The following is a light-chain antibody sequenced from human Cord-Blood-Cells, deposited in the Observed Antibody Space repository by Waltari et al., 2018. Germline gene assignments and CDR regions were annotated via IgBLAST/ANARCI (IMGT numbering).Light chain of an antibody. Sequence: QSALTQPASVSGSPGQSITISCTGSSSDVGCYNLVSWYQQHPGKAPNLKIFEGSKRPSGVSYPFSCPKSGKHASLAIPGLQAEDEADYYCCSYAGSSTVVFGGGTKLTVL. V-gene: IGLV2-23*01. CDR3: CSYAGSSTVV. CDR1: SSDVGCYNL. CDR2: EGS. J-gene: IGLJ2*01.